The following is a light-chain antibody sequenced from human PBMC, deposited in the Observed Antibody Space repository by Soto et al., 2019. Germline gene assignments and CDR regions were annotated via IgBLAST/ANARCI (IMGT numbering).Light chain of an antibody. CDR3: QQYNTWHRT. V-gene: IGKV3-15*01. J-gene: IGKJ1*01. Sequence: IVMTQSPGTLSLSAGDRATLSCRASQSITTHLAWYQQRPGQAPRLLIYDSSTRATGVPTRFSGSGSGTDFTLTINSLQSEDIAVYYCQQYNTWHRTFGQGNKVEIK. CDR1: QSITTH. CDR2: DSS.